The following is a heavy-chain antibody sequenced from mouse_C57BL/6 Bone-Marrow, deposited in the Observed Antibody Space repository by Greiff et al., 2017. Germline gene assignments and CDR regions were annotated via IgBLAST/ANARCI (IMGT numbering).Heavy chain of an antibody. V-gene: IGHV14-3*01. Sequence: VQLKESVAELVRPGASVKLSCTASGFNIKNTYMHWVKQRPEQGLEWIGRIDPANGNTKYAPKFQGKATITADTSSNTAYLQLSSLTSEDTAIYSCAREVIYYGNFGYFDGWGTSPTVTVAT. D-gene: IGHD2-1*01. CDR1: GFNIKNTY. J-gene: IGHJ1*03. CDR3: AREVIYYGNFGYFDG. CDR2: IDPANGNT.